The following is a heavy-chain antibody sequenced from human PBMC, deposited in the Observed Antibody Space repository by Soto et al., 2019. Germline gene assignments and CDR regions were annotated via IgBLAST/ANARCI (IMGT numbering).Heavy chain of an antibody. CDR3: ARDCNSDILTGYGGYGMDV. Sequence: QVQLVQSGAEVKKPGSSVKVSCKASGGTFSSYAISWVRQAPGQGLEWMGGIIPIFGTANYAQKFQGRDTMTGDDTTSTSYMELSSLRSEGTAVYYCARDCNSDILTGYGGYGMDVWGQGTTVTVSS. CDR1: GGTFSSYA. CDR2: IIPIFGTA. V-gene: IGHV1-69*01. J-gene: IGHJ6*02. D-gene: IGHD3-9*01.